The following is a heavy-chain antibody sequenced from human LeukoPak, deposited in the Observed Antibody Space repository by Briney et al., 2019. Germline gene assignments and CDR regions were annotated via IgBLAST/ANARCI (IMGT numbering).Heavy chain of an antibody. CDR1: GFTFSNSF. CDR3: ATQRDGYNSPFDY. Sequence: GGSLRLSCATSGFTFSNSFMNWVRQAPGKGLEWVSSISSSSSYIYYADSVKGRLTISRDNAKKSLYLHMNILRAEDTAVYYCATQRDGYNSPFDYWGQGTLVTVSS. V-gene: IGHV3-21*01. J-gene: IGHJ4*02. D-gene: IGHD5-24*01. CDR2: ISSSSSYI.